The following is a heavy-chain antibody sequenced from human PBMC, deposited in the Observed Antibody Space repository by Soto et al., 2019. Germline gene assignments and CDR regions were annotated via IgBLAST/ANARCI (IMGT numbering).Heavy chain of an antibody. Sequence: QVQLQESGPGLVRPSGTLSLTCGISGDSVNTDDWWNWVRQPPGKGLEWIGEIYHGGDINYNPSLKRRVIMSMDKSRNQIPLTFTSVTAAATAVYYCVRDHRYGDSWAFDHWGQGVLVIVS. CDR2: IYHGGDI. CDR1: GDSVNTDDW. J-gene: IGHJ4*02. D-gene: IGHD3-16*02. CDR3: VRDHRYGDSWAFDH. V-gene: IGHV4-4*02.